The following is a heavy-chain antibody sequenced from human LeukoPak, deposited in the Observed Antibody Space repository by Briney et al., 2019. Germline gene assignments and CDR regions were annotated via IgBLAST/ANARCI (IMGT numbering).Heavy chain of an antibody. D-gene: IGHD2-2*01. CDR3: ARGHCSSTNCYLYPYYFDS. CDR1: GGSFSGYY. CDR2: INHSGST. Sequence: PSETLSLTCAVYGGSFSGYYWSWIRQPPGKGLEWLGEINHSGSTNYNPALKSRVTISVDTSKNQFALKLTSVTAADTNMYYCARGHCSSTNCYLYPYYFDSWSQGTLVTVFS. J-gene: IGHJ4*02. V-gene: IGHV4-34*01.